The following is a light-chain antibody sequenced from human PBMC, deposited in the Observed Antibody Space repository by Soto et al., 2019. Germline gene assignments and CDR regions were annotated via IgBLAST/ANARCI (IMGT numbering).Light chain of an antibody. CDR3: QQSYKFVS. Sequence: DIQMTQSPPSLSASVGDRVMISCRASQSIDTNLNWYQQKPGKAPQLVMHGASRLQRGVPNRFSGSGSGTDFTLTISSLQPEDFATYFCQQSYKFVSFGQGTKVDLK. J-gene: IGKJ1*01. V-gene: IGKV1-39*01. CDR2: GAS. CDR1: QSIDTN.